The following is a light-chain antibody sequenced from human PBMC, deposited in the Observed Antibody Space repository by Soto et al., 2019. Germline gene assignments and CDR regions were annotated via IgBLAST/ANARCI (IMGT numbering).Light chain of an antibody. V-gene: IGLV2-14*01. CDR2: EVS. CDR1: SSDVGGYQY. Sequence: QPASVSGSPGQSITISCTGTSSDVGGYQYVSWYQQYPGKAPKLVIYEVSNRPSGVSIRFSGSKSGDTASLTISGLQAEDEADYYCCSYTLRSTLVFGGGTKVTVL. CDR3: CSYTLRSTLV. J-gene: IGLJ2*01.